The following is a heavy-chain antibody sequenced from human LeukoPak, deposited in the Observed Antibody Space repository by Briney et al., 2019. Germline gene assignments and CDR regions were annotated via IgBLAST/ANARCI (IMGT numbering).Heavy chain of an antibody. Sequence: GGSLRLSCAASGFTFSSYAMHWVRQAPGKGLEYVSAISSYGVSTYYANSVKGRFTISRDNSKKTLYLQMGSLRPEDIAVYYCARGDSGSHLNYWGQGTLVTVSS. CDR3: ARGDSGSHLNY. D-gene: IGHD1-26*01. CDR2: ISSYGVST. J-gene: IGHJ4*02. CDR1: GFTFSSYA. V-gene: IGHV3-64*01.